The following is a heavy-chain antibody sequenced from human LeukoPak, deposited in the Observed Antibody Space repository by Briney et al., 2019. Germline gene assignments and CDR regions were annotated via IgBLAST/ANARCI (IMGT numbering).Heavy chain of an antibody. CDR1: GFTFSSYG. J-gene: IGHJ4*02. CDR3: ASGGHADY. V-gene: IGHV3-30*02. D-gene: IGHD3-10*01. CDR2: IRYDGSNK. Sequence: PGGSLRLSCAASGFTFSSYGMHWVRQAPGKGLEWVAFIRYDGSNKYYADSVKGRFTISRVNAKNSLYLQMNSLRVEDTAVYYCASGGHADYWGQGTLVTVSS.